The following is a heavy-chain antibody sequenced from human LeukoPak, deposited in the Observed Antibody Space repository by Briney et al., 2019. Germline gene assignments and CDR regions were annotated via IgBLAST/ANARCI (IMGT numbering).Heavy chain of an antibody. CDR3: ASQKANFYDSSGDV. CDR1: GFSFSSSA. V-gene: IGHV3-23*01. J-gene: IGHJ6*02. CDR2: ISGSGGNT. Sequence: GGSLRLSCAASGFSFSSSAMSWVRQAPGKVLEWVSAISGSGGNTYYAGSVKGRFTIFRDNSKNMLYLQMNSLRAEDTALYYCASQKANFYDSSGDVWGQGTTVTVSS. D-gene: IGHD3-22*01.